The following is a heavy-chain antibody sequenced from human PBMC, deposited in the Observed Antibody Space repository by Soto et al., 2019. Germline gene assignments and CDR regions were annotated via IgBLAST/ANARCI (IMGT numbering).Heavy chain of an antibody. V-gene: IGHV4-59*01. J-gene: IGHJ4*02. Sequence: ETLSLTCTVSGGSISSYYWSWIRQPPGKGLEWIGYIYYNGNTNYNPSLRSRVTISVDTSKNQFSLKVSSVAAADTAVYYCARNVDTTRAYYFDYWGQGTLVTVSS. CDR2: IYYNGNT. CDR3: ARNVDTTRAYYFDY. D-gene: IGHD5-18*01. CDR1: GGSISSYY.